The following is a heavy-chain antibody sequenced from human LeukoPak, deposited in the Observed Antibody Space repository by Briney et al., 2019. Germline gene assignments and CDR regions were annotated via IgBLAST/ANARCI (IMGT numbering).Heavy chain of an antibody. CDR3: ARQPTVVTPLWIGWFDP. Sequence: PSETLSLTCTVSGGSISSSSYYWGWIRQPPGKGLEWIGSIYCSGSTYYNPSLKSRVTISVDTSKNQFSLKLSSVTAADTAVYYCARQPTVVTPLWIGWFDPWGQGTLVAVSS. CDR1: GGSISSSSYY. CDR2: IYCSGST. D-gene: IGHD4-23*01. V-gene: IGHV4-39*01. J-gene: IGHJ5*02.